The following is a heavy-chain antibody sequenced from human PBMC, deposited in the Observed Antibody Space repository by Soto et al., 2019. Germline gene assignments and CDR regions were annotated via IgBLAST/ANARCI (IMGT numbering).Heavy chain of an antibody. Sequence: QVQLVQSGAEVKKPGSSVKVSCKASGGTFSSYTISWVRQAPGQGLEWMGRIIPILGIANYAQKFQGRVTITADKSTSTAYMELSSLSSEDTAVYYCASNLDDYGDYGAFDIWGQGTMVTVSS. CDR1: GGTFSSYT. V-gene: IGHV1-69*02. J-gene: IGHJ3*02. CDR2: IIPILGIA. CDR3: ASNLDDYGDYGAFDI. D-gene: IGHD4-17*01.